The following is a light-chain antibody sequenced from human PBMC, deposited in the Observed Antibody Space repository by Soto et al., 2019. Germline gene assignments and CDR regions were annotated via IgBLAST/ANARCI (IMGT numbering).Light chain of an antibody. CDR2: DTS. CDR3: QPYNKWALP. V-gene: IGKV3-15*01. J-gene: IGKJ4*01. Sequence: EVVMTQSPATLSVSPVEGVTLSCRASQGFGDTLAWYQHKPGQTPRLRIYDTSTRHPGVPARFSGSRSGPEFALPINGLQSEDFAIYYCQPYNKWALPFGGGTQ. CDR1: QGFGDT.